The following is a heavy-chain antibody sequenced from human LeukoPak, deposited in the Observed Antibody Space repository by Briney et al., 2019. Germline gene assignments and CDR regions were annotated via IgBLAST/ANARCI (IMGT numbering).Heavy chain of an antibody. Sequence: GGSLRLSCAASGFTFSSYSMNWVRQAPGKGLEWVSYISSSSSTIYYADSVKGRFTISRDNAKNSLYLQMNSLRAEDTAVYYYARDFKWGAPRIDYWGQGTLVTVSS. V-gene: IGHV3-48*01. J-gene: IGHJ4*02. D-gene: IGHD7-27*01. CDR2: ISSSSSTI. CDR3: ARDFKWGAPRIDY. CDR1: GFTFSSYS.